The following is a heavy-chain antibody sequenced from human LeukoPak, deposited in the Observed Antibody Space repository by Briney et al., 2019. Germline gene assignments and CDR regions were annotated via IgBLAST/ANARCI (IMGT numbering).Heavy chain of an antibody. J-gene: IGHJ6*02. CDR2: ISYDGSSK. Sequence: GRSLGLSCAASGFTFSSYGMHWVRQAPGKGLEWVAVISYDGSSKYYADSVKGRFTISRDNSKNTLYLQMNSLRAEDTAVYYCAKSHWAYCSSTSCYTQAMDVWGQGTTVTVSS. CDR3: AKSHWAYCSSTSCYTQAMDV. V-gene: IGHV3-30*18. CDR1: GFTFSSYG. D-gene: IGHD2-2*02.